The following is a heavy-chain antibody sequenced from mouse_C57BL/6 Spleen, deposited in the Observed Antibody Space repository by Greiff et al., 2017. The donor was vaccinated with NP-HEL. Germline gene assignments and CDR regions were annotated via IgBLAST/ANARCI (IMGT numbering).Heavy chain of an antibody. Sequence: EVQGVESGGGLVQPGGSLKLSCAASGFTFSSYGMSWVRQTPDKRLELVATINSNGGSTYYPDSVKGRFTISRDNAKNTLYLQMSSLKSEDTAMYYCARMARTINWGQGTTLPCSS. CDR1: GFTFSSYG. V-gene: IGHV5-6-3*01. J-gene: IGHJ2*01. CDR3: ARMARTIN. CDR2: INSNGGST.